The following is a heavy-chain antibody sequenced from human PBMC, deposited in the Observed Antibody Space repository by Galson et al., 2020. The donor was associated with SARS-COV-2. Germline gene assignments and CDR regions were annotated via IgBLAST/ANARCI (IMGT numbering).Heavy chain of an antibody. J-gene: IGHJ4*02. Sequence: WIRQPPGKGLEWVGRIKSKTDGGTTDYAAPVKDRFTISRDDSKNTLYLQMSSLKTADTAVYYCTTDLHDYGDLDYWGQGTLVTVSS. D-gene: IGHD4-17*01. CDR3: TTDLHDYGDLDY. V-gene: IGHV3-15*01. CDR2: IKSKTDGGTT.